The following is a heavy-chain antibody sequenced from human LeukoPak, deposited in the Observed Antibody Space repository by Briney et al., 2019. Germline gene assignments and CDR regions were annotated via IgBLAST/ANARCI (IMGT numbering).Heavy chain of an antibody. Sequence: SETLSLTCTVSGGSISSYYWSWIRQPPGKGLEWIGEINHSGSTNYNPSLKSRVTISVDTSKNQFSLKLSSVTAADTAVYYCARSPTVPVAFDIWGQGTMVTVSS. V-gene: IGHV4-34*01. J-gene: IGHJ3*02. D-gene: IGHD4-17*01. CDR2: INHSGST. CDR3: ARSPTVPVAFDI. CDR1: GGSISSYY.